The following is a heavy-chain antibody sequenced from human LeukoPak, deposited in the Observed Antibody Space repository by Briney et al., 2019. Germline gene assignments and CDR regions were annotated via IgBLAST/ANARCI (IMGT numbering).Heavy chain of an antibody. CDR1: GGSVSSGSYY. Sequence: SETLSLTCTVSGGSVSSGSYYWSWIRQPPGKGLAWIGYIYYSGSTNYNPSLKSRVTISVDTSKNQFSLKLSSVTAADTAVYYCARATKVSSSSWYPGLNYGMDVWGKGTTVTVSS. V-gene: IGHV4-61*01. CDR3: ARATKVSSSSWYPGLNYGMDV. CDR2: IYYSGST. D-gene: IGHD6-13*01. J-gene: IGHJ6*04.